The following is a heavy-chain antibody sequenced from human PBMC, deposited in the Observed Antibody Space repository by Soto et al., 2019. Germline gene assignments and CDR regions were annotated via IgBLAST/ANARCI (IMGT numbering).Heavy chain of an antibody. Sequence: QVQLVESGGGVVQPGRSLRPSCAASGFPFTTYGMHWFREGPGKGLEWVAVISYDGSNKFYADSVKGRFTISRDNSKNTLYLQMNSLRPEDTALYYCVGGQYYFDYRGQGTLVIVSS. CDR1: GFPFTTYG. V-gene: IGHV3-30*03. CDR2: ISYDGSNK. D-gene: IGHD3-10*01. CDR3: VGGQYYFDY. J-gene: IGHJ4*02.